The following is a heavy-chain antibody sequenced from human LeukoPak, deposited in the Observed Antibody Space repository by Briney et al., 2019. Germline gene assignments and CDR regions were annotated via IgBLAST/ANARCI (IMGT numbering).Heavy chain of an antibody. D-gene: IGHD3-16*02. V-gene: IGHV4-34*01. CDR2: INHSGST. Sequence: SETLSLTCAVYGGSFSGSYWSWIRQPPGKGLEWIGEINHSGSTNYNPSLKSRVTISVDTSKNQFSLKLSSVTAADTAVYYCATLIDDYVWGSYRYRDYFDYWGQGTLVTVSS. J-gene: IGHJ4*02. CDR3: ATLIDDYVWGSYRYRDYFDY. CDR1: GGSFSGSY.